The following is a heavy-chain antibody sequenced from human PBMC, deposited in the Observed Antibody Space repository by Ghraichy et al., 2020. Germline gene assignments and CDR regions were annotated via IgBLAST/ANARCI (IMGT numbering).Heavy chain of an antibody. CDR2: ISGSDVST. D-gene: IGHD2-15*01. V-gene: IGHV3-23*01. CDR1: GFTFSRYA. CDR3: AKDGGRTLYSLDH. Sequence: GGSLRLSCAASGFTFSRYAMSWVRQAPGKGLEWVSTISGSDVSTYYADSVKGRFTISRDNSKNTLYLQMNSLRAEDTAVYYGAKDGGRTLYSLDHWGQGTLVTVSS. J-gene: IGHJ4*02.